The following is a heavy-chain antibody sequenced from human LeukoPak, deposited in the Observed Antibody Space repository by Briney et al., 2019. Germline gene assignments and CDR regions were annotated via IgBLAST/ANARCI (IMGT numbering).Heavy chain of an antibody. J-gene: IGHJ4*02. CDR2: IYYVGNT. CDR3: ARGPTSRGVAFDY. D-gene: IGHD2-15*01. CDR1: SGSISSSNYL. V-gene: IGHV4-39*07. Sequence: SETLSLTCTVSSGSISSSNYLWGWIRQPPGKGLEWIEIIYYVGNTYYNPSLKSRVTISVDTSKNQFSLKLSSVTAADTAVYYCARGPTSRGVAFDYWGQGTLVTVSS.